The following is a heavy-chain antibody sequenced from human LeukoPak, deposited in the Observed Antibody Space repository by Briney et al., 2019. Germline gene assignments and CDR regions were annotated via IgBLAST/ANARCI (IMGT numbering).Heavy chain of an antibody. CDR1: GYTLTSYD. J-gene: IGHJ6*03. CDR3: ARRAPYYYYMDV. V-gene: IGHV1-8*01. Sequence: ASVKVSCKASGYTLTSYDINWVRQATGQGLEWMGWMNPNSGNTGYAQKFQGRVTMTRNTSISTAYMELSSLRSEDTAVYYCARRAPYYYYMDVWGKGTTVTISS. CDR2: MNPNSGNT.